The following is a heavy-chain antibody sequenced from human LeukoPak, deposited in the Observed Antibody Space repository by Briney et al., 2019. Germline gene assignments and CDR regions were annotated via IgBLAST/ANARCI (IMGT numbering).Heavy chain of an antibody. Sequence: GGSLRLSCAASGFTFDDYAMHWVRQAPGKGLEWVSGISWNSGSIGYADSVKGRFTISRDNAKNSLYLQMNSLRAEDTAVYYCARGSMYYYDSSGYYTDYWGQGTLVTVSS. D-gene: IGHD3-22*01. CDR3: ARGSMYYYDSSGYYTDY. CDR2: ISWNSGSI. V-gene: IGHV3-9*01. CDR1: GFTFDDYA. J-gene: IGHJ4*02.